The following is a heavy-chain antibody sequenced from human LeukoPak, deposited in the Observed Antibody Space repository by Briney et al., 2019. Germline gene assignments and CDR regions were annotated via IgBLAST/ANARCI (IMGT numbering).Heavy chain of an antibody. Sequence: GASVKVSCKASGYTFTGYYMHWVRQAPGQGLEWMGWINPNSGGTNYAQKFQGRVTMTRDTTLSTAYMELSMLRSDDTAVYYCARLGYSGYDYPYFDYWGQGTLVTVSS. CDR3: ARLGYSGYDYPYFDY. J-gene: IGHJ4*02. V-gene: IGHV1-2*02. CDR1: GYTFTGYY. D-gene: IGHD5-12*01. CDR2: INPNSGGT.